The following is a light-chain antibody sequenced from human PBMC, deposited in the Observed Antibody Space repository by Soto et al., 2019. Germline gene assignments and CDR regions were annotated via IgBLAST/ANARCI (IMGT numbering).Light chain of an antibody. CDR2: DVS. CDR3: CSYAGSSTLV. J-gene: IGLJ2*01. Sequence: QSALTQPASVSGSTGQSITISCTGTSSDVGTYNLVSWYQQHPGKAPKLMIYDVSKRPSGVSKRFSGSKSGNTASLTISGLQAEDEADYYCCSYAGSSTLVFGGGTKLTVL. CDR1: SSDVGTYNL. V-gene: IGLV2-23*02.